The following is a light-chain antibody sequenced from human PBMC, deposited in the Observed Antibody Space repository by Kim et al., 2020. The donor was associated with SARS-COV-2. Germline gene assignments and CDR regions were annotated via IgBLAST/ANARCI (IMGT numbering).Light chain of an antibody. CDR1: SGSIASNY. CDR3: QSYDSSNHAV. Sequence: NFMLTHPHSVSESPGKTVTISCTRSSGSIASNYVQWYQQRPGSAPTTVIYEDNQRPSGVPDRFSGSIDSSSNSASLTISGLKTEDEADYYCQSYDSSNHAVFGGGTQLTVL. J-gene: IGLJ7*01. CDR2: EDN. V-gene: IGLV6-57*04.